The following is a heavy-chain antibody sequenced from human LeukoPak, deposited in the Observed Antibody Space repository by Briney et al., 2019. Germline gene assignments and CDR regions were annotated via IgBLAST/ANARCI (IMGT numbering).Heavy chain of an antibody. V-gene: IGHV4-59*08. Sequence: SETLSLTRTVSSGYIISYYWSCIRQPPGKELEWMGYIYYIGRTSYNPPLPSRVTISVDTSKKQLSLELSSVAGADTAVYYCVRHGGTPAVNDAFDVWGRGTTVTVSS. CDR3: VRHGGTPAVNDAFDV. CDR2: IYYIGRT. J-gene: IGHJ3*01. CDR1: SGYIISYY. D-gene: IGHD1/OR15-1a*01.